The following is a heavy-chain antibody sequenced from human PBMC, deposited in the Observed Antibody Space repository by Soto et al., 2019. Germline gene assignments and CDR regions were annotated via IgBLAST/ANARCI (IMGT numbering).Heavy chain of an antibody. CDR1: GFSFSSYW. CDR3: ARSPGGYYID. D-gene: IGHD3-9*01. J-gene: IGHJ3*01. CDR2: INTDGSST. Sequence: EVQLVESGGGLVQPGGSLRLSCEDSGFSFSSYWMHWVRQGPGKGLVWVSRINTDGSSTNYADSGKGRFTISRDNAKNTLYLQMNSLRAEDTAVYYCARSPGGYYIDWGQGTMVTVSS. V-gene: IGHV3-74*01.